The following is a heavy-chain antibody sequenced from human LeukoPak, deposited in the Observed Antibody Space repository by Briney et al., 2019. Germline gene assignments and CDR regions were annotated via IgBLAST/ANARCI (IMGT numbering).Heavy chain of an antibody. D-gene: IGHD5-18*01. Sequence: GGSLRLSCAASGFTFSSYAMSWVRQAPGKGLEWVSAISGSGGSTYYADSVKGRFTISRDNSKNTLYLQMNSLRAEDTAVYYCAKDGENSYGYESDYWGQGTLVTVSS. CDR3: AKDGENSYGYESDY. CDR1: GFTFSSYA. J-gene: IGHJ4*02. CDR2: ISGSGGST. V-gene: IGHV3-23*01.